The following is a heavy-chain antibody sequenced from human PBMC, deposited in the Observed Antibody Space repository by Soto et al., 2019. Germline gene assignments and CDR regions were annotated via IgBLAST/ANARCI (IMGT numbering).Heavy chain of an antibody. V-gene: IGHV3-53*01. J-gene: IGHJ6*02. D-gene: IGHD7-27*01. CDR3: ATLTHTQYYYYGMDV. CDR1: GFTVSSNY. Sequence: PGGSLRLSCAASGFTVSSNYMSWVLQAPGKGLEWVSVIYSGGSTYYADSVKGRFTISRDNSKNTLYLQMNSLRAEDTAVYYCATLTHTQYYYYGMDVWGQGTTVTVSS. CDR2: IYSGGST.